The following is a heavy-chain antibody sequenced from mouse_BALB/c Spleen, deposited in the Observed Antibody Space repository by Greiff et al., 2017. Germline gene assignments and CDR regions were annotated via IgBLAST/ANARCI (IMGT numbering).Heavy chain of an antibody. CDR3: ARDYRYDGDYFDY. J-gene: IGHJ2*01. V-gene: IGHV1-63*02. CDR1: GYTFTNYW. Sequence: VKLMESGAELVRPGTSVKISCKASGYTFTNYWLGWVKQRPGHGLEWIGDIYPGGGYTNYNEKFKGKATLTADTSSSTAYMQLSSLTSEDSAVYFCARDYRYDGDYFDYWGQGTTLTVSS. D-gene: IGHD2-14*01. CDR2: IYPGGGYT.